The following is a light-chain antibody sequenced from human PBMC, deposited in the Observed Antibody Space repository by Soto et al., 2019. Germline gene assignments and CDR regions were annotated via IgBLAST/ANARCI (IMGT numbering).Light chain of an antibody. V-gene: IGLV1-44*01. CDR2: SIN. CDR3: TAWDDSLNALV. J-gene: IGLJ2*01. CDR1: SSNIGNNT. Sequence: QSVLTQPPSASGTPGQRVTVACSGSSSNIGNNTVSWYQQVPGTAPQLLIYSINQRPSGVPDRFSGSKSGTSAALAISGLQSEDESDYYFTAWDDSLNALVFGGVTNLTVL.